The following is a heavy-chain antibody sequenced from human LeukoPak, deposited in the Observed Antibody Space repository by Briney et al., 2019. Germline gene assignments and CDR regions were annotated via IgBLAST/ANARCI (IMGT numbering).Heavy chain of an antibody. J-gene: IGHJ4*02. Sequence: SETLSLTCAVYGGSFSGYYWSWIRQPPGKGLEWIGEINHSGSTNYNPSLKSRVTISVDTSKNQFSLKLSSVTAADTAVYYCAKHYMGSSYNRGLDYWGQGTLVTVSS. CDR2: INHSGST. V-gene: IGHV4-34*01. CDR1: GGSFSGYY. CDR3: AKHYMGSSYNRGLDY. D-gene: IGHD3-10*01.